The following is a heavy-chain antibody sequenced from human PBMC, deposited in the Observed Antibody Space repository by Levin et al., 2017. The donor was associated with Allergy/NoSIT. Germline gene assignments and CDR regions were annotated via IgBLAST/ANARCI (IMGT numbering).Heavy chain of an antibody. V-gene: IGHV4-39*01. J-gene: IGHJ5*02. D-gene: IGHD2-2*01. CDR1: GGSISSSSYY. CDR3: ARGGIVVVPAAMPASWFDP. CDR2: IYYSGST. Sequence: SETLSLTCTVSGGSISSSSYYWGWIRQPPGKGLEWIGSIYYSGSTYYNPSLKSRVTISVDTSKNQFSLKLSSVTAADTAVYYCARGGIVVVPAAMPASWFDPWGQGTLVTVSS.